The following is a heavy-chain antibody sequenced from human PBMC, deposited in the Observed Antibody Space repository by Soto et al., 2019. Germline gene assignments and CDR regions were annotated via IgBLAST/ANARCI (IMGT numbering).Heavy chain of an antibody. D-gene: IGHD3-3*02. CDR3: ARGQIGLWERLSNWFDP. J-gene: IGHJ5*02. CDR1: GGSFSGYY. CDR2: INHSGST. V-gene: IGHV4-34*01. Sequence: SSETLSLTCAVYGGSFSGYYWSWIRQPPGKGLEWIGEINHSGSTNYNPSLKSRVTISVDTSKNQFSLKLSSVTAPDTAVYYCARGQIGLWERLSNWFDPWGQGALVTVSS.